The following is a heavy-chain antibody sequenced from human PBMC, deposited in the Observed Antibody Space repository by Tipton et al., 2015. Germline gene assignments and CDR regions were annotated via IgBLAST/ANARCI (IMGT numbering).Heavy chain of an antibody. D-gene: IGHD3-3*01. V-gene: IGHV4-31*09. Sequence: TLSLTCTVSGGSTSSGKYYWSWIRQHPGKGLEWIGEMYYGGTTNYNPSLKSRVTMSLDRAKNQFSLRLISVTAAVTAMYYCTRYVYGVIPSGVYWGQGTLVTVSS. CDR2: MYYGGTT. J-gene: IGHJ4*02. CDR3: TRYVYGVIPSGVY. CDR1: GGSTSSGKYY.